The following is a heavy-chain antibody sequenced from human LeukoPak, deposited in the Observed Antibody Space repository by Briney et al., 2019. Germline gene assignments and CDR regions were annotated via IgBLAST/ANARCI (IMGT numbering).Heavy chain of an antibody. CDR3: ATSDDSSGSD. CDR2: INLDGSVK. V-gene: IGHV3-7*01. CDR1: GFTFSGYW. D-gene: IGHD3-22*01. Sequence: SGGSLRLSCAASGFTFSGYWMSWVRQAPGKGLESVANINLDGSVKHYVDSAKGRFTISRDNAKNSLYLQMNSLRAEDTALYYCATSDDSSGSDWGQGTLVTVSS. J-gene: IGHJ4*02.